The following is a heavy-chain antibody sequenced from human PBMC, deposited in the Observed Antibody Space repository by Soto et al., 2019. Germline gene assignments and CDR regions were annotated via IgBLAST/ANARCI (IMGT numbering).Heavy chain of an antibody. CDR2: IYYSGST. CDR3: ARDAYSSGYYSFDY. V-gene: IGHV4-59*01. D-gene: IGHD6-19*01. J-gene: IGHJ4*02. CDR1: GGYITSYY. Sequence: SETLSLTCTVSGGYITSYYWSWIRQPPGKGLEWIGYIYYSGSTNYNPSLKSRVTISVDTSKNQFSLKLSSMTAADTAVYYCARDAYSSGYYSFDYWGQGALVTVSS.